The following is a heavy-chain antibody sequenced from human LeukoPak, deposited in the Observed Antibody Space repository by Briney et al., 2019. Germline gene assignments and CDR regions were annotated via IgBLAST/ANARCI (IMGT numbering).Heavy chain of an antibody. CDR3: ARGIKDIVVVVAATLNWFDP. CDR2: INHSGST. D-gene: IGHD2-15*01. CDR1: GGSFSGYY. Sequence: PSETLSLTCAVYGGSFSGYYWSWIRQPPGKGLEWIGEINHSGSTNYNPSLKSRVTISVDTSKNQFSLKLSSVTAADTAVYYCARGIKDIVVVVAATLNWFDPWGQGTLVTVSS. J-gene: IGHJ5*02. V-gene: IGHV4-34*01.